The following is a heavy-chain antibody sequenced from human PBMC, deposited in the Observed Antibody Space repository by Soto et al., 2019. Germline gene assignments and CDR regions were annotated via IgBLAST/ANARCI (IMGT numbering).Heavy chain of an antibody. V-gene: IGHV3-48*01. CDR2: ISRTSSVI. J-gene: IGHJ6*03. Sequence: GGSLRLSCAASGFTFSGFAMNWVRQTPGKGLEWVSYISRTSSVIYYADSVKGRFTISRDNAKNSLYLQMSSLRTEDTSIYYCARGSQLLFYMDIWGKGTTVTVSS. CDR3: ARGSQLLFYMDI. CDR1: GFTFSGFA. D-gene: IGHD2-15*01.